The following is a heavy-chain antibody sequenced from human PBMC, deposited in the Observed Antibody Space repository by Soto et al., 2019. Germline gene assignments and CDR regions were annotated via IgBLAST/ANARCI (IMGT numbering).Heavy chain of an antibody. CDR1: GGSISSYY. CDR3: AREGYSYGYNYFDY. Sequence: SETLSLTCTVSGGSISSYYWSWIRQPPGKGLEWIGYIYYSGSTNYNPSLKSRVTISVDTSKNQFSLKLSSVTAADTAVYYCAREGYSYGYNYFDYWGQGTLVTVSS. V-gene: IGHV4-59*01. D-gene: IGHD5-18*01. CDR2: IYYSGST. J-gene: IGHJ4*02.